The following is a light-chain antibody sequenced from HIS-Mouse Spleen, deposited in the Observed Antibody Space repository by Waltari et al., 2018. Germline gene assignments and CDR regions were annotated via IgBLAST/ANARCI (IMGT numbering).Light chain of an antibody. V-gene: IGKV1-5*03. CDR2: KTS. Sequence: DIQMTQSPSTLSASVGDRVTITCRASQSISSWLAWYQQKPGTAPKLLNYKTSSLESGVPSMFSGSGSGTDGTLTISSLQPDDFATYYCQQYNSYSRTFGQGTKVEIK. CDR3: QQYNSYSRT. J-gene: IGKJ1*01. CDR1: QSISSW.